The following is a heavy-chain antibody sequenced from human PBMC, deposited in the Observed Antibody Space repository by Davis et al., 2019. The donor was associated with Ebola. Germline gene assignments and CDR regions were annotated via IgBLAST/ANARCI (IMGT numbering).Heavy chain of an antibody. Sequence: AASVQVSCKASGYTFTSYAMNWVRQAPGQGLEWMGWINTNTGNPTYAQGFTGRFVFSLDTSVSPAYLQISSLKAEDTAVYYCARGVVVGANWFDPWGQRTLVTVSS. CDR2: INTNTGNP. J-gene: IGHJ5*02. D-gene: IGHD2-15*01. V-gene: IGHV7-4-1*02. CDR3: ARGVVVGANWFDP. CDR1: GYTFTSYA.